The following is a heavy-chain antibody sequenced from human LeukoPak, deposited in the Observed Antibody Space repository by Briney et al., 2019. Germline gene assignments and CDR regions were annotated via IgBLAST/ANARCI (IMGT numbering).Heavy chain of an antibody. Sequence: SETLSLTCTVSGGSINNFYWSWIRQPPGKGLEWIGEINHSGSTNYNPSLKSRVTISVDTSKNQFSLKLSSVTAADTAVYYCARASSSWYLDYWGQGTLVTVSS. D-gene: IGHD6-13*01. CDR1: GGSINNFY. J-gene: IGHJ4*02. V-gene: IGHV4-34*01. CDR3: ARASSSWYLDY. CDR2: INHSGST.